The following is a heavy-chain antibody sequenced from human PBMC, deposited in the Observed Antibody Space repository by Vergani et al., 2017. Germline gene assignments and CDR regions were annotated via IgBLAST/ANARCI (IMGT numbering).Heavy chain of an antibody. V-gene: IGHV4-39*01. CDR3: ARTESFILRYFHWAL. CDR2: IYHSGGA. Sequence: QLHLQESGPGLVKPSETLSLTCTVSGGSITSSSYYLGWIRQPPGKGLEWIGNIYHSGGAYYNPSLKGRVTISVDTPKNQFSLEVTSVTAADTAIYFCARTESFILRYFHWALWGQGTLVTVSS. CDR1: GGSITSSSYY. J-gene: IGHJ4*02. D-gene: IGHD3-9*01.